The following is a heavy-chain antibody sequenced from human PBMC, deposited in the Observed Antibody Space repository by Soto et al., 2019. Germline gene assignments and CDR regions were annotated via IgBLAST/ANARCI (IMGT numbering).Heavy chain of an antibody. Sequence: QVQLQESGPGLVKPSETLSLTCTVSGDFISSHYWSWIRQPPGKGLEWIGYVYYDGKTASSPSLKSRGTTSLYTSKNQISLSLTSVTATDTAVYYCARPKGIAPAVWYFDLWGRGTLVTVSS. V-gene: IGHV4-59*08. CDR2: VYYDGKT. CDR1: GDFISSHY. CDR3: ARPKGIAPAVWYFDL. J-gene: IGHJ2*01. D-gene: IGHD2-15*01.